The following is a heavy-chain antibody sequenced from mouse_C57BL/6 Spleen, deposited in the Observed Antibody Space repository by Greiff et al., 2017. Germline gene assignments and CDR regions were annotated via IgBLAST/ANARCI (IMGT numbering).Heavy chain of an antibody. J-gene: IGHJ2*02. D-gene: IGHD2-2*01. CDR2: INPSSGDT. Sequence: VQLQQPGAELVKPGASVKLSCKASGYTFTSYWMHWVKQRPGQGLEWIGNINPSSGDTKYNQKFKGKATLTADKSSSTAYMQLSSLTYEDSAVYYCARWFSRDEDYFDYWGQGTSLTVSS. CDR3: ARWFSRDEDYFDY. CDR1: GYTFTSYW. V-gene: IGHV1-7*01.